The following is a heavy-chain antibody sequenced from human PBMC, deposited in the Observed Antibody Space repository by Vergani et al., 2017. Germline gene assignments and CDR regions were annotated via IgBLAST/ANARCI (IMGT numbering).Heavy chain of an antibody. D-gene: IGHD3-10*01. CDR1: VGTFSSYA. V-gene: IGHV5-10-1*01. CDR3: ARPLRGGLKVTGMDV. J-gene: IGHJ6*02. Sequence: VQLVQSGAEVKKPGSSVKVSCKASVGTFSSYAIIWVRQMPGKGLEWMGRIDPSDSYTNYSPSFQGHVTISADKSISTAYLLWSSLKASDTAMYYCARPLRGGLKVTGMDVWGQGTTVTVSS. CDR2: IDPSDSYT.